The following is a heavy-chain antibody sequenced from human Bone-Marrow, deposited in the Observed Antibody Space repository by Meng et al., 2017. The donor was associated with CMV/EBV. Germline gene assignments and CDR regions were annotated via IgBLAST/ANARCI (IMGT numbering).Heavy chain of an antibody. V-gene: IGHV1-69*02. D-gene: IGHD6-19*01. CDR3: ANDSSGWYFSHWDYYGMDV. CDR1: FSSYT. J-gene: IGHJ6*02. Sequence: FSSYTISWVRQAPGQGLEWMGRIIPILGIANYAQKFQGRVTITADKSTSTAYMELSSLRSEDTAVYYCANDSSGWYFSHWDYYGMDVWGQGTTVTVSS. CDR2: IIPILGIA.